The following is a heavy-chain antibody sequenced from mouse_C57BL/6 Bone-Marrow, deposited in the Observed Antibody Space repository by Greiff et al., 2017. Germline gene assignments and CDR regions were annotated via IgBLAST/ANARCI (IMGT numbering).Heavy chain of an antibody. V-gene: IGHV1-50*01. D-gene: IGHD1-1*01. CDR3: AREGTTVVAGDFDY. Sequence: VQLQQPGAELVKPGASVKLSCKASGYTFTSYWMQWVKQRPGQGLEWIGEIDPSDSYTNYNQKFKGKATLTVDTSSSTAYMQLSSLTSEGSAVYYCAREGTTVVAGDFDYWGQGTTLTVSS. CDR1: GYTFTSYW. J-gene: IGHJ2*01. CDR2: IDPSDSYT.